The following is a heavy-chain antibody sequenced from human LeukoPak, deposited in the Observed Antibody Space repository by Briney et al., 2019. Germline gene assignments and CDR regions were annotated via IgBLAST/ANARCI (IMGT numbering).Heavy chain of an antibody. J-gene: IGHJ3*02. CDR3: ARELDYGDYVGGRAAFDI. CDR2: IIPIFDTA. CDR1: GGTFSSYA. Sequence: SVEVSCKASGGTFSSYAISWVRQAPGQGLEWMGGIIPIFDTANYAQKFQGRVTITADKSTSTAYMELSSLRSEDTAVYYCARELDYGDYVGGRAAFDIWGQGTMVTVSS. V-gene: IGHV1-69*06. D-gene: IGHD4-17*01.